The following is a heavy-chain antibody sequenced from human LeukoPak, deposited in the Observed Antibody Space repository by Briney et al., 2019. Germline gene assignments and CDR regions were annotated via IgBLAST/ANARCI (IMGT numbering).Heavy chain of an antibody. Sequence: SQTLSLTCTVSGGSISSGDYYWSWIRQPPGKGLEWIGYIYYSGSTYYNPSLKSRVTISVDTSKNQFSLKLSSVTAADTAVYYCARVIHRVDVRGVFDYWGQGTLVTVSS. J-gene: IGHJ4*02. CDR3: ARVIHRVDVRGVFDY. CDR2: IYYSGST. CDR1: GGSISSGDYY. V-gene: IGHV4-30-4*01. D-gene: IGHD5/OR15-5a*01.